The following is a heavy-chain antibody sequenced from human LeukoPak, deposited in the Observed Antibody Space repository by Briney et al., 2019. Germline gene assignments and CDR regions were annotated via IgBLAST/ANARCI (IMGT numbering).Heavy chain of an antibody. J-gene: IGHJ6*04. CDR3: ARWPGYGMDV. Sequence: PGRSLRLSCAASGFTFSSYAMHWVRQAPDKGLEWVAVISYDGSNKYYADSVKGQFTISRDNSKNTLYLQMNSLRAEDTAVYYCARWPGYGMDVWGKGTTVTVSS. CDR2: ISYDGSNK. CDR1: GFTFSSYA. V-gene: IGHV3-30*04.